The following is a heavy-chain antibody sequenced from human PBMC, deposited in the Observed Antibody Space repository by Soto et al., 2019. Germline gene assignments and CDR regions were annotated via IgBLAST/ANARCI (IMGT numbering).Heavy chain of an antibody. CDR1: GGSISSYY. V-gene: IGHV4-59*01. CDR2: IYYSGST. Sequence: QVQLQESGPGLVKPSETLSLTCTVSGGSISSYYWSWIRQPPGKGLEWIGYIYYSGSTNYNPSLKSRVTISVDTSKNQFSLKLSSVTAADTAVYYCARGSGWYWYWGQGTLVTVSS. D-gene: IGHD6-19*01. CDR3: ARGSGWYWY. J-gene: IGHJ4*02.